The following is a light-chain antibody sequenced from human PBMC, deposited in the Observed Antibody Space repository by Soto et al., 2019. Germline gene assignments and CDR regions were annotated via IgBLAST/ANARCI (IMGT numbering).Light chain of an antibody. V-gene: IGKV1-5*01. CDR3: QQYNSYSVNA. CDR1: QSISSW. CDR2: DAS. J-gene: IGKJ2*01. Sequence: DIQMTQSPYTLSASVGDRVTITCRASQSISSWLAWYQQKPGKAPKLLIYDASSLESGVPSRFSGSGSGTEFTLTISRLQPDDFATYCCQQYNSYSVNAFGQGTKVEIK.